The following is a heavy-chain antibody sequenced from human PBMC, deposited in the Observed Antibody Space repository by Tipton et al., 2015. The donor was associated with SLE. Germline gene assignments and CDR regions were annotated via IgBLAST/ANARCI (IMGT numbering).Heavy chain of an antibody. D-gene: IGHD6-19*01. J-gene: IGHJ4*02. CDR2: IRYDGSNK. V-gene: IGHV3-30*02. Sequence: SLRLSCAASGFTFSSYGMHWVRQAPGKGLEWVAFIRYDGSNKYYADSVKGRFTISRDNSKNTLYLQMNSLRAEDTAVYYCASRAVAWYYFDYWGQGTLVTVSS. CDR3: ASRAVAWYYFDY. CDR1: GFTFSSYG.